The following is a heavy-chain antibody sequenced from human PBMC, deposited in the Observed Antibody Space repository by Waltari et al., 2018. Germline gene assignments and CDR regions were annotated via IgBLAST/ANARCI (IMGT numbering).Heavy chain of an antibody. CDR2: IRYYGSNK. Sequence: QVQLVESGGGVVQPGGSLRLSCAASGFTFSSYGMHWVRQAPGKGLEWVAFIRYYGSNKYYADSVKGRFTISRDNSKNTLYLQMNSLRAEDTAVYYCAKFRYMDVWGKGTTVTISS. CDR3: AKFRYMDV. J-gene: IGHJ6*03. V-gene: IGHV3-30*02. CDR1: GFTFSSYG.